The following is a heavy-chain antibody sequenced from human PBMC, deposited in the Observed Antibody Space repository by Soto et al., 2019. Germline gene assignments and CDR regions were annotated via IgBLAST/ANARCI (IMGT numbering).Heavy chain of an antibody. CDR3: ARGPTTEKVDS. CDR1: GGSFSTYY. CDR2: IYYSGST. Sequence: PSETLSLTCTVSGGSFSTYYWNWIRQPPGKGLEWIGYIYYSGSTNYNPSLKSRVAISADTSMNQFSLALTSVTAADTAMYYCARGPTTEKVDSWGQGILVTVSS. V-gene: IGHV4-59*08. J-gene: IGHJ4*02.